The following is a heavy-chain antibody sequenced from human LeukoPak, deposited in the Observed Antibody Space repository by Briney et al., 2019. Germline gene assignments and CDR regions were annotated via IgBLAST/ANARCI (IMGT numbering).Heavy chain of an antibody. D-gene: IGHD2-15*01. CDR2: ISADGSVT. J-gene: IGHJ5*02. Sequence: PGGSLRLSCADSGFTFSRYWMHWVRQTPGKGLVWVSCISADGSVTRYADSVKGRFTISTDYTKTTLYLQMHSLRAEDTACYYCATAGGDGSRMGFDPWGQGTLVTVSS. CDR1: GFTFSRYW. V-gene: IGHV3-74*01. CDR3: ATAGGDGSRMGFDP.